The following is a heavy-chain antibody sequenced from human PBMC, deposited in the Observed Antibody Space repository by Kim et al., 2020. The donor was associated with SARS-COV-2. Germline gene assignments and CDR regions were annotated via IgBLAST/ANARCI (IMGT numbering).Heavy chain of an antibody. V-gene: IGHV1-69*13. CDR1: GGTFSSYA. CDR3: ARAAPVIVVVVAAFYYYVMDV. CDR2: IIPIFGTA. Sequence: SVKVSCKASGGTFSSYAISWVRQAPGQGLEWMGGIIPIFGTANYAQKFQGRVTITADESTSTAYMELSSLRSEDTAVYYCARAAPVIVVVVAAFYYYVMDVWGQGATVTVSS. J-gene: IGHJ6*02. D-gene: IGHD2-15*01.